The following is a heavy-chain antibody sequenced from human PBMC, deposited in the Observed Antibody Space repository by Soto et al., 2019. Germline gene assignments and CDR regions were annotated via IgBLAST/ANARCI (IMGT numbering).Heavy chain of an antibody. Sequence: GGSLRLSCAASGFTFSSYGMHWVRQAPGKGLEKEAVISYDGSNKYYADSVKGRFTISRDNSKNTLYQQINSLRAEDTAVYYCNIVVVVAARNFDYWGQGTLVTVSS. D-gene: IGHD2-15*01. V-gene: IGHV3-30*03. CDR3: NIVVVVAARNFDY. CDR1: GFTFSSYG. J-gene: IGHJ4*02. CDR2: ISYDGSNK.